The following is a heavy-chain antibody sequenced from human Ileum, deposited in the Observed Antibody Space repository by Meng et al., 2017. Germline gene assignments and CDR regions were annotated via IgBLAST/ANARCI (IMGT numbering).Heavy chain of an antibody. CDR2: IHYTGST. Sequence: QVQLQESGSGLAKESQTPSLTCTVTAGSIGSAAYYWTWIRQHPAKGLEWIGYIHYTGSTSYNPTLESRTSTSIGTSNNQYSLKVTSVTAADTAVYYCARGVSAAGLFDNWGPRTLVTVSS. CDR1: AGSIGSAAYY. V-gene: IGHV4-31*03. CDR3: ARGVSAAGLFDN. D-gene: IGHD2-2*01. J-gene: IGHJ4*02.